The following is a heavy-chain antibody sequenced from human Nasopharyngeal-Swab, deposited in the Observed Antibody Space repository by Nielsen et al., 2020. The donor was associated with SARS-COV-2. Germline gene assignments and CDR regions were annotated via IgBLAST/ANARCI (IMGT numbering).Heavy chain of an antibody. CDR2: ISYDGSNK. CDR3: ARGSGCGYSGYDCSYFDY. CDR1: GFTFSSYG. D-gene: IGHD5-12*01. J-gene: IGHJ4*02. V-gene: IGHV3-30*03. Sequence: GGSLRLSCAASGFTFSSYGMHWVRQAPGKGLGWVAVISYDGSNKYYADSVKGRFTISRDNSKNTLYLQMNSLRAEDTAVYYCARGSGCGYSGYDCSYFDYWGQGTLVTVSS.